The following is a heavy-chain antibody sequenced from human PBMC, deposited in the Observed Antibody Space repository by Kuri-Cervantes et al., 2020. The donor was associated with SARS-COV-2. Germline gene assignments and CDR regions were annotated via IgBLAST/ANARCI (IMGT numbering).Heavy chain of an antibody. CDR1: GGTFSSYA. D-gene: IGHD7-27*01. CDR3: AGSVTGNLGDY. V-gene: IGHV1-18*01. J-gene: IGHJ4*02. Sequence: ASVNVSCKASGGTFSSYAISWVRQAPGQGLEWMGWISAYNAYTDYAQKFKGRVTMTTDTTTSTAYMELRRLTSDDTAIYYCAGSVTGNLGDYWGQGTLVTVSS. CDR2: ISAYNAYT.